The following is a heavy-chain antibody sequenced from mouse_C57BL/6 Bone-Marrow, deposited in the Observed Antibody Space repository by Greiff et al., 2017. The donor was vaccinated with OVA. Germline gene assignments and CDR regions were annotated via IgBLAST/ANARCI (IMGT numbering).Heavy chain of an antibody. CDR1: GFTFSSYA. V-gene: IGHV5-4*01. J-gene: IGHJ4*01. CDR3: ARELLYLS. CDR2: ISDGGSYT. D-gene: IGHD2-12*01. Sequence: EVKVVESGGGLVKPGGSLKLSCAASGFTFSSYAMSWVRQTPEKRLEWVATISDGGSYTYYPDNVKGRFTISRDNAKNNLYLQMSHLKSEDTAMYYCARELLYLSWGQGTSVTVSS.